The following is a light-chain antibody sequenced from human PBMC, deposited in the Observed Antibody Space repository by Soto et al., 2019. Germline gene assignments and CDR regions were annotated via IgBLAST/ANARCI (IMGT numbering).Light chain of an antibody. V-gene: IGKV3-15*01. Sequence: EIVMTQSPATLSVSPGERATLSCRASQSISSKLAWYQQRPGQAPRLLVYGASTRATGVPARFSGSGSGTEFTLTISSLQSEDFALYYCQQYDSWPPLFTFGPGTKVDLK. CDR2: GAS. CDR3: QQYDSWPPLFT. CDR1: QSISSK. J-gene: IGKJ3*01.